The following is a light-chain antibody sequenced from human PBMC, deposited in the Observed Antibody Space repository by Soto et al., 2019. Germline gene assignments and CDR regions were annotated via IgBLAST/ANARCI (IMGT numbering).Light chain of an antibody. CDR2: AAS. J-gene: IGKJ3*01. CDR1: QSISSY. V-gene: IGKV1-39*01. CDR3: QQSYSTPVT. Sequence: DIQMTQSQPSLSASVGDRVIITCRAIQSISSYLNWYQQKPGKAPKLLIYAASSLQSGVPSRFSGSGSGTDVTLTISSLQPEDFATYYCQQSYSTPVTFGPGTKVDIK.